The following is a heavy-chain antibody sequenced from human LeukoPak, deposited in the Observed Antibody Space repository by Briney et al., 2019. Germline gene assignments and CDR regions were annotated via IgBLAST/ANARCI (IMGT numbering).Heavy chain of an antibody. CDR3: AKDDSSSWYNWFDP. CDR1: GFTFDDYA. D-gene: IGHD6-13*01. Sequence: GGSLRLSCAASGFTFDDYAMHWVRQAPGKGLECVSGISWNSGSIGYADSVKGRFTISRDNAKNSLYLQMNSLRAEDTALYYCAKDDSSSWYNWFDPWGQGTLVTVSS. J-gene: IGHJ5*02. CDR2: ISWNSGSI. V-gene: IGHV3-9*01.